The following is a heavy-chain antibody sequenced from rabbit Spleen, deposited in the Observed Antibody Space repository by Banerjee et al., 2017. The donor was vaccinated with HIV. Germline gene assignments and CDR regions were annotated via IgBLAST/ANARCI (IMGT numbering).Heavy chain of an antibody. CDR1: GLDFSSSYW. D-gene: IGHD1-1*01. Sequence: QSLQESEGDLVKPGASLTFTCTASGLDFSSSYWICWVRQAPGKGLEWIGCIYTGSSGTTYASWAKGRFTISKTSSTTVTLQTTSLTAADTATYFCARSSGSVGGAYDLWGQGTLVTVS. V-gene: IGHV1S40*01. CDR3: ARSSGSVGGAYDL. CDR2: IYTGSSGTT. J-gene: IGHJ4*01.